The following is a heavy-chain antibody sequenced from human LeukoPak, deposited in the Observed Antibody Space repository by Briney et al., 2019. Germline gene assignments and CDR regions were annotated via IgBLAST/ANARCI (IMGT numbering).Heavy chain of an antibody. CDR1: GFTFSSQG. J-gene: IGHJ5*02. D-gene: IGHD4-17*01. Sequence: PGGSLRLSCAASGFTFSSQGMHWVRQAPGKGLEWVAVILHDGSNIYYADSVKGRFTISRDTSKNTLYLQINSLRVEDTAVYYCIVFGDSNHWGQGTLVTVSS. V-gene: IGHV3-30*02. CDR3: IVFGDSNH. CDR2: ILHDGSNI.